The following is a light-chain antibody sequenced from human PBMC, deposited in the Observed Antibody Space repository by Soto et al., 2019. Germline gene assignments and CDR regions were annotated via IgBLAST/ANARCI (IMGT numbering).Light chain of an antibody. CDR2: GVS. J-gene: IGKJ2*01. Sequence: EIVMTQSPATLSVSPGERATLSCRASQSVTNLAWYQQKPGQGPRLLIWGVSNRVTGVPARFSGSGSGTEFPLTVSRLQSEDFAVYFWQQCNTWPYTFGQGTKLEIK. CDR3: QQCNTWPYT. V-gene: IGKV3-15*01. CDR1: QSVTN.